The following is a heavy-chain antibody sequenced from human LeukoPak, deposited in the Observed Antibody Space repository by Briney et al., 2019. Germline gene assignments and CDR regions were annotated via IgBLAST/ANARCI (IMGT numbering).Heavy chain of an antibody. CDR3: ERACPGFWSGYCNVDY. V-gene: IGHV1-8*03. J-gene: IGHJ4*02. CDR1: GYTFTSYD. D-gene: IGHD3-3*01. Sequence: ASVKVSCKASGYTFTSYDINWVRQATGQGLEWMGWMNPNSGNTGYAQKFQGRVTITRNTSISTAYMELSSLRSEDTAVYYCERACPGFWSGYCNVDYWGQGTLVTVSS. CDR2: MNPNSGNT.